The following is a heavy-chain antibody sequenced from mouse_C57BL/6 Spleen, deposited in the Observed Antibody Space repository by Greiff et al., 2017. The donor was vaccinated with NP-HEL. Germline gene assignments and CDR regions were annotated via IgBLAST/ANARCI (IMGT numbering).Heavy chain of an antibody. CDR1: GYTFTDYY. J-gene: IGHJ2*01. Sequence: VQLQQSGPVLVKPGASVKMSCKASGYTFTDYYMNWVKQSHGKSLEWIGVINPYNGGTSYNQKFKGKATLTVDKSSSTAYMELNSLTSEDSAVYYCERSRNYFDYWGKGTTLTVSS. V-gene: IGHV1-19*01. CDR2: INPYNGGT. D-gene: IGHD3-1*01. CDR3: ERSRNYFDY.